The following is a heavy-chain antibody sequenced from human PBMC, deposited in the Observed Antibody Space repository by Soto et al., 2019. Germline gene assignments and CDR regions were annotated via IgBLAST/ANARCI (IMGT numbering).Heavy chain of an antibody. V-gene: IGHV1-18*01. Sequence: ASVKVSCKASGYTFTSFGISWVRQAPGQGLEWMGWINTYNGNTDYAQNLQGRVTMTTDTSTSTVYMELGSLRSDDTAVYYCARGVAQLAPNALDIWGQGTMVTVSS. J-gene: IGHJ3*02. CDR2: INTYNGNT. CDR1: GYTFTSFG. CDR3: ARGVAQLAPNALDI. D-gene: IGHD1-1*01.